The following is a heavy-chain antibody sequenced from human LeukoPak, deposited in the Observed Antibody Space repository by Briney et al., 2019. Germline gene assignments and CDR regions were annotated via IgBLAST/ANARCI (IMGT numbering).Heavy chain of an antibody. J-gene: IGHJ4*02. CDR1: GVSVSNFY. CDR2: IYTNGNT. CDR3: ARDVPSGLFDY. D-gene: IGHD3-10*01. Sequence: PSETLSLTCTVSGVSVSNFYWSWIRQPAGKGLEWIGRIYTNGNTNYSPSLKSRVTMSADTSKSQLSLKLTSVTAADTAVYYCARDVPSGLFDYWGLGTPVTVSS. V-gene: IGHV4-4*07.